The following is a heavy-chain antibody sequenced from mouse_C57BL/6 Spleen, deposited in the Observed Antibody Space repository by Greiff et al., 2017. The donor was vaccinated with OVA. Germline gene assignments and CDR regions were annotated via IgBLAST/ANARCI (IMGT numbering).Heavy chain of an antibody. CDR3: ARAEVWFAY. CDR2: ISYDGSN. V-gene: IGHV3-6*01. J-gene: IGHJ3*01. Sequence: EVHLVESGPGLVKPSQSLSLTCSVTGYSITSGYYWNWIRQFPGNTLEWMGYISYDGSNNYNPSLKNRISITRDTSKNQFFLKLNSVTTEDTATYYCARAEVWFAYWGQGTLVTVSA. CDR1: GYSITSGYY.